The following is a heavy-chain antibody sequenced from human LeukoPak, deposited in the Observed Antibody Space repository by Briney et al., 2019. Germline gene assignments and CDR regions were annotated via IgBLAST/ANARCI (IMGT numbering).Heavy chain of an antibody. Sequence: GGSLRLSCAASGFTFSSYWMSWVRQAPGKGLEWVANIKQDGSEKYYVDSVKGRFTISRDNAKNSLYLQMNSLRAEDTALYFCAKTPHNSGWSYAYYFDSWGQGTLVTVSS. J-gene: IGHJ4*02. CDR1: GFTFSSYW. V-gene: IGHV3-7*03. CDR2: IKQDGSEK. D-gene: IGHD6-19*01. CDR3: AKTPHNSGWSYAYYFDS.